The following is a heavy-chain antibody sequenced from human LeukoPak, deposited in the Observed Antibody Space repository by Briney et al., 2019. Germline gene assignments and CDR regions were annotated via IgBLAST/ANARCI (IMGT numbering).Heavy chain of an antibody. CDR2: IYSGGTT. V-gene: IGHV3-66*01. CDR1: GFTVSSSY. Sequence: PGGSLRLSCAASGFTVSSSYMSWVRQAPGKGLEWVSVIYSGGTTYYADSVRGRFTISRDNSKNTLYLQMNSLRAEDTAVYYCAKDLMSSSWLTDYWGQGTLVTVSS. D-gene: IGHD6-13*01. J-gene: IGHJ4*02. CDR3: AKDLMSSSWLTDY.